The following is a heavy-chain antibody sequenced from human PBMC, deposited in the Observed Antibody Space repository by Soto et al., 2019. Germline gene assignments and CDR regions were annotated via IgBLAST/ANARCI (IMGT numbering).Heavy chain of an antibody. CDR2: IVPSLDTT. CDR1: GGTFSSSG. CDR3: ARWPQPRYTADPYAVDV. V-gene: IGHV1-69*11. D-gene: IGHD3-16*02. Sequence: KVSCKASGGTFSSSGFSWVRQAPGQGLEWMGMIVPSLDTTNYAQKFQARVTITADEVTSTAYMELRSLGSEDTAVYYCARWPQPRYTADPYAVDVWGQGTRVTVSS. J-gene: IGHJ6*02.